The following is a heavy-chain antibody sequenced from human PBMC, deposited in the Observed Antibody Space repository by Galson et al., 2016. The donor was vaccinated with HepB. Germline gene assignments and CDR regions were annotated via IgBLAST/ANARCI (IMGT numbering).Heavy chain of an antibody. CDR2: ISADGRGT. V-gene: IGHV3-23*01. J-gene: IGHJ6*02. D-gene: IGHD2-21*02. Sequence: SLRLSCAASGITFSDHAFNWVRQAPGKGLKWVATISADGRGTHYADSVRGRFIISRDDSKNTLYLQMNSLRAEDTAVYYCAKGDGVVTVYYFYGMDVWGQGTTVTVSS. CDR3: AKGDGVVTVYYFYGMDV. CDR1: GITFSDHA.